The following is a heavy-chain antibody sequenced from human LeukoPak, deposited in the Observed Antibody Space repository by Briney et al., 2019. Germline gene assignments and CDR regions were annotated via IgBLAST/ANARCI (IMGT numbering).Heavy chain of an antibody. CDR3: AKEGPKSIAATGYYMDV. CDR1: GFTFSTYS. D-gene: IGHD6-25*01. V-gene: IGHV3-21*04. CDR2: ISSSGSSI. J-gene: IGHJ6*03. Sequence: GGSLRLSCATSGFTFSTYSMNWVRQAPGKGLEWVSSISSSGSSIFYADSLKGRFTISRDNSKNTLYLQMNSLRAEDTAVYYCAKEGPKSIAATGYYMDVWGKGTTVTISS.